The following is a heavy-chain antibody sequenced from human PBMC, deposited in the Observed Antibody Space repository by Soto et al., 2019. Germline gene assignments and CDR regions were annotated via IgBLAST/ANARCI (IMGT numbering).Heavy chain of an antibody. V-gene: IGHV1-2*02. CDR2: INPNLGNT. J-gene: IGHJ4*02. D-gene: IGHD2-2*02. CDR3: ARAIPFTVLRLDY. Sequence: QVQLVQSGAEVKRPGASVKVSCKASGYTFTDTFIHWLRQAPGQRPEWMGWINPNLGNTHYSRKFQGRVTLTRDTSITTAYMELVGLESDDSAFYFCARAIPFTVLRLDYWGRGTPVTVSS. CDR1: GYTFTDTF.